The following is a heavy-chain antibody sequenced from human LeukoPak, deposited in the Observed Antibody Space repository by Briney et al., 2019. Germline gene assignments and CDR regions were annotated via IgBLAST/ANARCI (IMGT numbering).Heavy chain of an antibody. J-gene: IGHJ4*02. Sequence: SETLSLTCTVSGGSINGYFWSWIRQPPGKGLEWIGYIYSSGSTYYNPSLKGRVAISVDTSKNQFSLRLSSVTAADTAVYYCARRSPLTIGGHFDYWGQGTPVTVSS. D-gene: IGHD3-16*01. CDR3: ARRSPLTIGGHFDY. CDR2: IYSSGST. V-gene: IGHV4-59*08. CDR1: GGSINGYF.